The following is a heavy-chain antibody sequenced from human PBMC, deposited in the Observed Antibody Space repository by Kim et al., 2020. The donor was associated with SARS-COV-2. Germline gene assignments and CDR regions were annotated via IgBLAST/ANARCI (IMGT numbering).Heavy chain of an antibody. V-gene: IGHV1-69*04. CDR2: IIPILGIA. CDR3: ARLDNTYYDSSGYYRYQNWFDP. Sequence: SVKVSCKASGGTFSSYAISWVRQAPGQGLEWMGRIIPILGIANYAQKFQGRVTITADKSTSTAYMELSSLRSEDTAVYYCARLDNTYYDSSGYYRYQNWFDPWGQGTLVTVSS. J-gene: IGHJ5*02. CDR1: GGTFSSYA. D-gene: IGHD3-22*01.